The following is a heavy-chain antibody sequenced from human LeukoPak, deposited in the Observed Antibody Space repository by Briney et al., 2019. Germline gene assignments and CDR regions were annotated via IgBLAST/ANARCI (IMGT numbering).Heavy chain of an antibody. J-gene: IGHJ6*03. V-gene: IGHV4-34*01. CDR1: GGSFSGYY. CDR2: INHRGST. D-gene: IGHD3-3*02. Sequence: PSETLSLTCAVYGGSFSGYYWSWIRQPPGKGLEWIGEINHRGSTNYNPSLKSRVTISVDTSKNQFSLKLSSVTAADTAVYYCARAFYPEYYSYMAVWGKGTTVTVSS. CDR3: ARAFYPEYYSYMAV.